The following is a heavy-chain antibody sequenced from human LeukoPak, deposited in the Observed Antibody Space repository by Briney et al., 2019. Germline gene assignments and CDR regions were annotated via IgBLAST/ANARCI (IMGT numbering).Heavy chain of an antibody. CDR2: IYYTGST. Sequence: SETLSLTCTVSGDSISSSNYYWGWIRQPPGKGLEWIGDIYYTGSTYCNPSLKSRVTISTDTSKNQFSVRLGSVTAADTAVYYCASRSTYSSSSGVDYWGQGTQVSVSS. V-gene: IGHV4-39*01. CDR1: GDSISSSNYY. D-gene: IGHD6-6*01. CDR3: ASRSTYSSSSGVDY. J-gene: IGHJ4*02.